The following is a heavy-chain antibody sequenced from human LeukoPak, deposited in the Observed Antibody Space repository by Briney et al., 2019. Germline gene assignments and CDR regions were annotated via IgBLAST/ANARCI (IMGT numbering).Heavy chain of an antibody. V-gene: IGHV4-59*12. J-gene: IGHJ6*02. CDR3: ARDRDGMGV. CDR2: ISHSGST. CDR1: GGSIHNYS. Sequence: SETLSLTCTVSGGSIHNYSWTWIRQTPGKGLEWIGHISHSGSTSYNPSLKSRLTISIDTSKSQFSLKLSSVTAADTAVYYCARDRDGMGVWGQGTTVTVSS.